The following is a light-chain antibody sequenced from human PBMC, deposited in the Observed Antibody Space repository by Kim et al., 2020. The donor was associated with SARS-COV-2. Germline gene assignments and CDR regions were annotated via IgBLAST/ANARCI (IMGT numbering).Light chain of an antibody. CDR1: SSDVGGYNY. Sequence: QSALTQPASVSGSPGQSITISCTGTSSDVGGYNYVSWYQHHPGKTPKLMIYDVSNRPSGVSNRFSGSNSGNTASLTSSGLQAEDEADYYCSSYTSSSTREWVFGGGTQLTVL. CDR2: DVS. V-gene: IGLV2-14*03. CDR3: SSYTSSSTREWV. J-gene: IGLJ3*02.